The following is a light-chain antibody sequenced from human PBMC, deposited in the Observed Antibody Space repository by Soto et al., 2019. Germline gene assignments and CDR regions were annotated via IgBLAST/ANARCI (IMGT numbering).Light chain of an antibody. Sequence: DIVLTQSPGTLSLSPGERATLSCRASQSVSSNNLAWLRQKPGQAPRLLIYGASSRATDIPDRFSGSGSRTDFTLTISRLEPEDFAVYYCQQYGGSPWSFGQGTKVELK. V-gene: IGKV3-20*01. CDR1: QSVSSNN. CDR3: QQYGGSPWS. J-gene: IGKJ1*01. CDR2: GAS.